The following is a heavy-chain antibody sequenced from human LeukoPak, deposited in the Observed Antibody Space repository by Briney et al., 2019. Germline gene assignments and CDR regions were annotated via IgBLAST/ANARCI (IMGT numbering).Heavy chain of an antibody. CDR3: AREPGFDSSGYLNWFDP. D-gene: IGHD3-22*01. V-gene: IGHV4-59*01. CDR1: GGSISSYY. Sequence: PSETLSLTCTVSGGSISSYYWSWIRQPPGKGLEWIACISYSGSAKYNPSLKSRVTISVDTSKNQLSLKLSSVTAADTAVYYCAREPGFDSSGYLNWFDPWGQGTLVTVSS. J-gene: IGHJ5*02. CDR2: ISYSGSA.